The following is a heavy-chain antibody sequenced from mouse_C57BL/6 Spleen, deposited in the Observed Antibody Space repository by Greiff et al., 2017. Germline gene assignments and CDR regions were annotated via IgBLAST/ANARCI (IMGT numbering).Heavy chain of an antibody. J-gene: IGHJ1*03. CDR2: ILPGSGST. V-gene: IGHV1-9*01. D-gene: IGHD2-4*01. CDR3: AMGMTTRGRYWYFDV. CDR1: GSTFTGYW. Sequence: QVQLQQSGAELMKPGASVKLSCKATGSTFTGYWIEWVKPRPGHGLEWIGAILPGSGSTNYNEKFTGKATFTAATSSNTAYMQLSSLTSADSAIYCCAMGMTTRGRYWYFDVWGTGTTVTVSA.